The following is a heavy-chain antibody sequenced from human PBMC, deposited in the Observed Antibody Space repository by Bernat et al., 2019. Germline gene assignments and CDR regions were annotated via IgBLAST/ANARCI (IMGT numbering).Heavy chain of an antibody. Sequence: EVQLVESGGGLVQPGGSLRLSCAASGLTFSSDWMSWVRQAPGKGLEVVANIKGDGSEKYYVDSVEGRFTISRDNSKNTVYLQMNSLRAEDTAVYYCARALGVQSGYFDYWGQGTLVTVSS. CDR3: ARALGVQSGYFDY. D-gene: IGHD3-10*01. J-gene: IGHJ4*02. CDR2: IKGDGSEK. V-gene: IGHV3-7*01. CDR1: GLTFSSDW.